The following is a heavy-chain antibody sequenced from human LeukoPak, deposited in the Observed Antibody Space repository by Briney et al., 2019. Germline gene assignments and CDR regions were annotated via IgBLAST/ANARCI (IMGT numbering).Heavy chain of an antibody. D-gene: IGHD2-21*02. V-gene: IGHV3-48*03. CDR1: GFTFSTYE. J-gene: IGHJ4*02. CDR2: ISSSSSTI. CDR3: ARDSAYCGGDCPPPEGLFDY. Sequence: GGSLRLSCAASGFTFSTYEMNWVRQAPGKGLEWVSYISSSSSTIYYADSVKGRFTISRDNAKNSLYLQMNSLRAEDTAVYYCARDSAYCGGDCPPPEGLFDYWGQGTLVTVSS.